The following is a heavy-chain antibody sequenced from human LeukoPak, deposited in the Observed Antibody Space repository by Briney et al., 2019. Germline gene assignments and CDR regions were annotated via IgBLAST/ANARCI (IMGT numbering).Heavy chain of an antibody. J-gene: IGHJ3*02. D-gene: IGHD2-2*01. CDR3: AAQYQLPSNAFDI. Sequence: GGSLRLSCAASGFTFSNYAMSWVRQAPGKGLEWVSAISVSGGSTYYTDSVKGRFTLSRDNSKNTLYLQMNSLRAEDTAVYYCAAQYQLPSNAFDIWGQGTMVTVSS. CDR2: ISVSGGST. V-gene: IGHV3-23*01. CDR1: GFTFSNYA.